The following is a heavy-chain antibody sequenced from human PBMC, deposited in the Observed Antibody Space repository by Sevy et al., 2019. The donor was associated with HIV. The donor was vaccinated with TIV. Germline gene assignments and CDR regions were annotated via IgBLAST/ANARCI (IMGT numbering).Heavy chain of an antibody. CDR2: IWYDGSNK. V-gene: IGHV3-33*01. Sequence: GSLRLSCAASGFTFSSYGMHWVRQAPGKGLEWVAVIWYDGSNKYYADSVKGRFTISRDNSKNRLYLQMNSLRAEDTAVYYCARDSELRFLEWLLYRLGGWFDPWGQGTLVTVSS. CDR1: GFTFSSYG. J-gene: IGHJ5*02. D-gene: IGHD3-3*01. CDR3: ARDSELRFLEWLLYRLGGWFDP.